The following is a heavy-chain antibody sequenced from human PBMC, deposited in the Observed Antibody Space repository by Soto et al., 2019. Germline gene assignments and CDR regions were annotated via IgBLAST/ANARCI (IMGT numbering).Heavy chain of an antibody. V-gene: IGHV4-61*01. Sequence: KSXGTLSLTFTVSRGSFSSGSYYWSWIRQPPGKGLEWIGYIYYSGSTNYNPSLKSRVTISVDTSKNQFSLKLSSVTAADTAVYYCAKAKRYFGLYYYGMDVWGQGTTVTVSS. D-gene: IGHD3-9*01. J-gene: IGHJ6*02. CDR3: AKAKRYFGLYYYGMDV. CDR2: IYYSGST. CDR1: RGSFSSGSYY.